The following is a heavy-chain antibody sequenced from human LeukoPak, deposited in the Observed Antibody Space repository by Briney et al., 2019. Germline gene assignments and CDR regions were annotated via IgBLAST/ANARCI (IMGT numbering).Heavy chain of an antibody. J-gene: IGHJ4*02. CDR1: GFAFSKYA. Sequence: GGSLRLSCAASGFAFSKYAMSWVRQAPGKGLEWVSAISGSGGSKYYADSVKGRLTISRDNSKNTLYVQMNSLRAEDTATYYCAKGTTYYDILTGYGYPYYFDYWGQGTLVTVSS. CDR3: AKGTTYYDILTGYGYPYYFDY. D-gene: IGHD3-9*01. CDR2: ISGSGGSK. V-gene: IGHV3-23*01.